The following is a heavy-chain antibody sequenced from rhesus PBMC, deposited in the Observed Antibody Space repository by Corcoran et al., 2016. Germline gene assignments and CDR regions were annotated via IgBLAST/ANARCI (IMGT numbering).Heavy chain of an antibody. J-gene: IGHJ4*01. CDR1: GGSISSSY. Sequence: QLQLQESGPGLVKPSETLSVTCAVSGGSISSSYWSWIRQAPGKGLEWIGYIYGSGSPTNHNPSLKSRVPLSVDTSKNQLSLKLSSGTAADTAVYYCARAGRYSGSYYALDYWGQGVLVTVSS. CDR3: ARAGRYSGSYYALDY. CDR2: IYGSGSPT. D-gene: IGHD3-16*01. V-gene: IGHV4-169*01.